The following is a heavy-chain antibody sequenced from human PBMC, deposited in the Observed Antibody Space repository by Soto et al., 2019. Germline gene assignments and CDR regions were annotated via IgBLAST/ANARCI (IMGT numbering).Heavy chain of an antibody. V-gene: IGHV1-2*04. J-gene: IGHJ4*02. Sequence: ASVKVSCKASGYTFTGYYMHWVRQAPGQGLEWMGWINPNSGGTNYAQKIQGWVTMTRDTSISTAYKELSRLRSDDTAVYYCGRDLKRGDCSGGSCYEEVAFDYWGQGTLVTVSS. D-gene: IGHD2-15*01. CDR2: INPNSGGT. CDR1: GYTFTGYY. CDR3: GRDLKRGDCSGGSCYEEVAFDY.